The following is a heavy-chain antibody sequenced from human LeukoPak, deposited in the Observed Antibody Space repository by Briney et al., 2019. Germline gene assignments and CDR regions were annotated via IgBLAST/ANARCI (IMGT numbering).Heavy chain of an antibody. CDR3: AKGGRGYSYGAFDY. D-gene: IGHD5-18*01. CDR2: ISGSGGST. V-gene: IGHV3-23*01. Sequence: GGSLRLSCAASGFTFSSYAMSWVRQAPGKGLEWVSAISGSGGSTYYADSVKGRFTISRNNSKNTLYLQMNSLRAEDTAVYYCAKGGRGYSYGAFDYWGQGTLVTVSS. J-gene: IGHJ4*02. CDR1: GFTFSSYA.